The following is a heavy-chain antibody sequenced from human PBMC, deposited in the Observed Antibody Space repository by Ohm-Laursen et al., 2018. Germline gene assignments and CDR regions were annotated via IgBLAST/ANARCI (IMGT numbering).Heavy chain of an antibody. CDR3: ARVVDYQVFRFDP. CDR2: IYNVGTT. D-gene: IGHD2-2*01. CDR1: AFTVSSTY. V-gene: IGHV3-53*01. J-gene: IGHJ5*02. Sequence: SLRLSCTASAFTVSSTYMTWVRQAPGKGLEWVSLIYNVGTTYYADSVKDRFTISRDNSKNTLYLQMHRLRAENTAVYFCARVVDYQVFRFDPWGQGTLVTVSS.